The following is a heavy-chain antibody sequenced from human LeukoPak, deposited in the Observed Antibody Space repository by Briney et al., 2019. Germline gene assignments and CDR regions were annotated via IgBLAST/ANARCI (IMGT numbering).Heavy chain of an antibody. CDR1: GGSISSGDYY. CDR3: ASHTIFGVAPTDY. D-gene: IGHD3-3*01. Sequence: PSQTLSLTCTVSGGSISSGDYYWSWIRQPPGKGLEWIGYIYYSGSTYYNPSLKSRVTISVDTSENQFSLKLSSVTAADTAVYYCASHTIFGVAPTDYWGQGTLVTVSS. CDR2: IYYSGST. V-gene: IGHV4-30-4*01. J-gene: IGHJ4*02.